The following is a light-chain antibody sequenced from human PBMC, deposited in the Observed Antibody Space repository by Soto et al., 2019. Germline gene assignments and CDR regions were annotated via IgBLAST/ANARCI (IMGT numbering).Light chain of an antibody. J-gene: IGKJ1*01. CDR2: KIS. Sequence: DIVMTQTPLSSRVTLGQPASISCRSSQSLVHSDGNTYLNWLHQRPGQPPRLLLYKISNRFFGVPDRFSGSCAGTHFTRTSIRVEAEDVVVYYCMQATQPTWTVCQGTKVDIK. V-gene: IGKV2-24*01. CDR3: MQATQPTWT. CDR1: QSLVHSDGNTY.